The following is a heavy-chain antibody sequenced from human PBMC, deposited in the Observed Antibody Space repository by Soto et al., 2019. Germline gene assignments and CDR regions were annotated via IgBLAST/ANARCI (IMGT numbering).Heavy chain of an antibody. CDR2: MNPNSGNT. J-gene: IGHJ4*02. CDR3: ARAHGVATNDY. D-gene: IGHD5-12*01. Sequence: QVQLVQSGAEVKKPGAPVKVSCKASGYTFTSYDINWVRQATGQGLEWMGWMNPNSGNTGYAQKFQGRVTMTRNTSISKAYRELRGLRSEDTAVYSWARAHGVATNDYRGQGTLVTVSS. V-gene: IGHV1-8*01. CDR1: GYTFTSYD.